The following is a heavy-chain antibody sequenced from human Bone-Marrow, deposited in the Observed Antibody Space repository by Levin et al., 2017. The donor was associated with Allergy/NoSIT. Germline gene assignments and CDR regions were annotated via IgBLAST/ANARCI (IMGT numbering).Heavy chain of an antibody. CDR3: ARVSAAGGTRLFDY. Sequence: SCSVSGGSVTSGDYYWSWIRKPPGKGLEWIGFIHSSGSTNYIPSLKSRVTMSHDTSKNQLSLSLTSVMAADTAIYYCARVSAAGGTRLFDYWGQGTLVTVSS. CDR1: GGSVTSGDYY. V-gene: IGHV4-61*08. CDR2: IHSSGST. J-gene: IGHJ4*02. D-gene: IGHD6-13*01.